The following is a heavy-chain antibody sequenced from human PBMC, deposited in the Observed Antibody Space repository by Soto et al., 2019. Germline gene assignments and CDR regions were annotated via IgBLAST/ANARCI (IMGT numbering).Heavy chain of an antibody. D-gene: IGHD4-17*01. CDR1: GFTFSSYG. V-gene: IGHV3-30*18. CDR2: ISYDGSNK. Sequence: QVQLVESGGGVVQPGRSLRLSCAASGFTFSSYGMHWVRQAPGKGLEWVAVISYDGSNKYYADSVKGRFTISRDNSKNTLYLQKHSMRAEDTAVYDCAKTGGNMTPVTAIPYYFDYWGQGTLVTVSS. CDR3: AKTGGNMTPVTAIPYYFDY. J-gene: IGHJ4*02.